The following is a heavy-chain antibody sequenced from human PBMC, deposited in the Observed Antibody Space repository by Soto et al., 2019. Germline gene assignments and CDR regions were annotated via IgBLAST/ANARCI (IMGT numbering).Heavy chain of an antibody. CDR2: ISNDGRDK. Sequence: GGSLRLSCAASGFTYSTYTMHWVRQAPGKGLEWVTVISNDGRDKHYADSVKGRFTISRDNSKNTLYLQMNSLRAEDTATYYCERDVNVAAAVYYFDFWGQGALVTVSS. D-gene: IGHD6-13*01. CDR1: GFTYSTYT. J-gene: IGHJ4*02. V-gene: IGHV3-30*03. CDR3: ERDVNVAAAVYYFDF.